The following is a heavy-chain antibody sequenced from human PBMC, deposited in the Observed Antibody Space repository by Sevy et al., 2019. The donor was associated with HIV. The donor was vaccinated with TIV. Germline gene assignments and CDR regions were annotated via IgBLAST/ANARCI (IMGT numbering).Heavy chain of an antibody. J-gene: IGHJ6*03. V-gene: IGHV3-23*01. CDR1: GFTFSSYA. Sequence: GGSLRLSCAASGFTFSSYAMSWVRLAPGKGLEWVSAISGSGGSTYYAHSVKGRFTISRDNSKNTLYLQMNSLRAEDTAVYYCAKDGYKPSVGDENYYYYYMDVWGKGTTVTVSS. CDR2: ISGSGGST. CDR3: AKDGYKPSVGDENYYYYYMDV. D-gene: IGHD1-20*01.